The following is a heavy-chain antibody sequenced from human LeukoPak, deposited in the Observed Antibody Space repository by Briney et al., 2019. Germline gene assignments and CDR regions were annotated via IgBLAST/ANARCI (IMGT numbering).Heavy chain of an antibody. CDR2: ISAYNGNT. J-gene: IGHJ6*02. CDR1: GYTFTSYG. V-gene: IGHV1-18*01. Sequence: GASVKVSCKASGYTFTSYGISWVRQAPGQGLEWMGWISAYNGNTNYAQKLQGRVTMTTDTSTSTAYMELRSLRFEDTAIYYCAKEMTTIGFDFYAMDVWGQGTTVTVSS. CDR3: AKEMTTIGFDFYAMDV. D-gene: IGHD5-24*01.